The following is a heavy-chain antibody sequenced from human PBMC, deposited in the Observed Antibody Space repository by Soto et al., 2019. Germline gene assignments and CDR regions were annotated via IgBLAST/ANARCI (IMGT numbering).Heavy chain of an antibody. V-gene: IGHV3-21*01. J-gene: IGHJ3*02. CDR1: GFTFSSYA. Sequence: EVQLLESGGGLVQPGGSLRLSCAASGFTFSSYAMSWVRQAPGKGLEWVSSISSSSSYIYYADSVKGRFTISRDNAKNSLYLQMNSLRAEDTAVYYCAREVLWLRSAFDIWGQGTMVTVSS. D-gene: IGHD3-16*01. CDR3: AREVLWLRSAFDI. CDR2: ISSSSSYI.